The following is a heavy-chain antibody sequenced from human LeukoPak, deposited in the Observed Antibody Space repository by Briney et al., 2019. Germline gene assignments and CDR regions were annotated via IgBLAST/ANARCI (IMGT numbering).Heavy chain of an antibody. CDR3: VKEVEATN. CDR1: GFTFSSYS. D-gene: IGHD4-11*01. Sequence: PGGSLRLSCSASGFTFSSYSMKWVRQAPGKGLEWVSYISNTGTTMYYADSVKGRFTISRDNAKNSLYLQMNSLRVEDTAVYYCVKEVEATNWGQGTLVTVSS. V-gene: IGHV3-48*01. J-gene: IGHJ4*02. CDR2: ISNTGTTM.